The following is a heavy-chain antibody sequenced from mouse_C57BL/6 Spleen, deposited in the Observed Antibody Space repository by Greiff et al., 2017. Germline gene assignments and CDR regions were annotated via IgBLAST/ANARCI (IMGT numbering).Heavy chain of an antibody. CDR1: GFTFSSYG. J-gene: IGHJ1*03. D-gene: IGHD2-5*01. CDR2: ISSGGSYT. CDR3: ARQSNYEYFDV. V-gene: IGHV5-6*01. Sequence: EVNLVESGGDLVKPGGSLKLSCAASGFTFSSYGMSWVRQTPDKRLEWVATISSGGSYTYYPDSVKGRFTISRDNAKNTLYLQMSSLKSEDTAMYYCARQSNYEYFDVWGTGTTVTVSS.